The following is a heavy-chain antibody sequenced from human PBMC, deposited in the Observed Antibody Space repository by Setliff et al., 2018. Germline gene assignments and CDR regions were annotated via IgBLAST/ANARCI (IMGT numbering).Heavy chain of an antibody. CDR1: GFSLSTSGVG. Sequence: SGPTLVNPTQTLTLTCTFSGFSLSTSGVGVGWIRQPPGKALEWLALIYWNDDKRYSPSLKSRLTITKDTSKNQVVLTMTNMDPVDTATYYCAHRPQYDFWSGYYEPSFDYWGQGTLVTSPQ. D-gene: IGHD3-3*01. CDR2: IYWNDDK. CDR3: AHRPQYDFWSGYYEPSFDY. V-gene: IGHV2-5*01. J-gene: IGHJ4*02.